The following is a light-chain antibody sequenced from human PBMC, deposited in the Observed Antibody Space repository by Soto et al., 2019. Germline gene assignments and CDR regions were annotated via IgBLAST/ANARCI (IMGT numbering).Light chain of an antibody. Sequence: EVVLTQSPGTLSLSPGERVTLSCRASHTISSNFLAWYQQKAGQAPRLLIYGASNRATGIPDRFSGSGSGTDFTLTISRLEPEDFAVYFCLQYSDSPRTFGQGTKLDIK. V-gene: IGKV3-20*01. CDR3: LQYSDSPRT. J-gene: IGKJ1*01. CDR2: GAS. CDR1: HTISSNF.